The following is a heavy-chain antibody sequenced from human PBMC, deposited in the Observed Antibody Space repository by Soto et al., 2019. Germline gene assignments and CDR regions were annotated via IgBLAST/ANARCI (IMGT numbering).Heavy chain of an antibody. V-gene: IGHV3-30*18. CDR3: VKDRSDTWSFDY. J-gene: IGHJ4*02. CDR2: VSHDGTL. Sequence: QVQLVESGGGVVQPGTSLRLSCVASGFTYSNYAMHWVRQVPGKGLEWLAVVSHDGTLYPYADSVKGRFSISRDNSRKTHYLQMNSLRPEDTAVYYCVKDRSDTWSFDYWGQGTLVTVSS. D-gene: IGHD2-8*02. CDR1: GFTYSNYA.